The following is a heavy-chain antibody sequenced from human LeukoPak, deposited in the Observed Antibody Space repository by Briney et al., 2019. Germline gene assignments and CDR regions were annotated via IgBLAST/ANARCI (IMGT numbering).Heavy chain of an antibody. J-gene: IGHJ4*02. V-gene: IGHV1-8*01. Sequence: ASVKVSCKASGYTFTNYDVKWVRQATGQGLEWMGWKNPNSGNTAYAQKFQGRVTMTRDTSITTAYMQLSSLRSEDTAVYYCARSLRGWYKDYWGQGTLVTVSS. CDR2: KNPNSGNT. CDR3: ARSLRGWYKDY. D-gene: IGHD6-19*01. CDR1: GYTFTNYD.